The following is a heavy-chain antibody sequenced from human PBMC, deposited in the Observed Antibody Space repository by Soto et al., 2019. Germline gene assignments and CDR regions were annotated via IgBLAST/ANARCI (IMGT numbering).Heavy chain of an antibody. CDR3: ARQWLHGNYFDY. CDR2: IYYSGST. CDR1: GGSISSYY. Sequence: SETLSLTCTGSGGSISSYYWSWIRQPPGKGLEWIGYIYYSGSTNYNPSLKSRVTISVDTSKNQFSLKLSSVTAADTAVYYCARQWLHGNYFDYWGQGTLVTVSS. D-gene: IGHD5-12*01. V-gene: IGHV4-59*08. J-gene: IGHJ4*02.